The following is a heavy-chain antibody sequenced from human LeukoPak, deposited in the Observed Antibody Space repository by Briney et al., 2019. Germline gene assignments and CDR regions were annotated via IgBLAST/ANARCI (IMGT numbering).Heavy chain of an antibody. D-gene: IGHD3-3*01. J-gene: IGHJ3*02. Sequence: ASETLSLTCTVSGGSISSGGYYWSWIRQHPGKGLEWIGYIYYSGCTYYNPSLKSRVTISVDTSKNQFSLKLSSVTAADTAVYYCARVSYDFWSGDADAFDIWGQGTMATVSS. CDR1: GGSISSGGYY. CDR3: ARVSYDFWSGDADAFDI. V-gene: IGHV4-31*03. CDR2: IYYSGCT.